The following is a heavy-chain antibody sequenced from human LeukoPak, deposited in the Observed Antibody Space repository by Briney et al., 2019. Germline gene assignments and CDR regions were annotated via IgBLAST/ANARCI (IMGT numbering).Heavy chain of an antibody. CDR2: ISGSSSTI. J-gene: IGHJ3*01. CDR1: GFTFSSYS. Sequence: GGSLRLSCAASGFTFSSYSMNWVRQAPGKGLEWISYISGSSSTIYYADSVKGRFTISRDDAKNSLFLQMNSLRDEDTAVYYCARDASYAFDFWGQGTMVTVSS. V-gene: IGHV3-48*02. CDR3: ARDASYAFDF.